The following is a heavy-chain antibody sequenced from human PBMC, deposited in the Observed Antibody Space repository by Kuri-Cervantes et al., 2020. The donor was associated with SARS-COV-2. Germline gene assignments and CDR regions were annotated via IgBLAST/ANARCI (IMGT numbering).Heavy chain of an antibody. CDR3: AREGRGYAYFDY. J-gene: IGHJ4*02. Sequence: GESLKISCAASGFTFSSYWMSWVRQAPGKGLGWVANIKQDGSEKYYVDSVKGRFTISRDNAKNSLYLQMNSLRAEDTAVYYCAREGRGYAYFDYWGQGTLVTVSS. D-gene: IGHD5-12*01. CDR1: GFTFSSYW. CDR2: IKQDGSEK. V-gene: IGHV3-7*01.